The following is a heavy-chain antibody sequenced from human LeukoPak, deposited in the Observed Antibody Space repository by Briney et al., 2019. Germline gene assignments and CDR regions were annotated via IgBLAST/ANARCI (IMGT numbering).Heavy chain of an antibody. Sequence: PSETLSLTCIVSGASVSSGDHHWSWIRQAPGKGLEWIGHNMNTYYNPSLKSRVTISVDRSENQFSLKLSSVTAADTAVYYCAASSGYYYGNYFDYWGQGTLVTVSS. V-gene: IGHV4-61*08. D-gene: IGHD3-22*01. J-gene: IGHJ4*02. CDR3: AASSGYYYGNYFDY. CDR1: GASVSSGDHH. CDR2: NMNT.